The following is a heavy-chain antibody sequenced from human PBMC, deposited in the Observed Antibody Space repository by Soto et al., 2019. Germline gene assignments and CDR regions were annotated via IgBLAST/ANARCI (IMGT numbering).Heavy chain of an antibody. CDR3: ARGGYCSGGSCYEVGAFDI. J-gene: IGHJ3*02. CDR2: IWHDGSNK. CDR1: GFTFSSYG. D-gene: IGHD2-15*01. V-gene: IGHV3-33*01. Sequence: QVQLVESRGGVVQPGRSLRLSCAASGFTFSSYGMHWVRQAPGKGLEWVAVIWHDGSNKYYADSVKGRFTISRDNSKNTLYLQMNSLRAEDTAVYYCARGGYCSGGSCYEVGAFDIWGQGTMVTVSS.